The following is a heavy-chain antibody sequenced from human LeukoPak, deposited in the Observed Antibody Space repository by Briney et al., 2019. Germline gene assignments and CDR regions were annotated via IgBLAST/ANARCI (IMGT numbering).Heavy chain of an antibody. J-gene: IGHJ4*02. D-gene: IGHD6-6*01. V-gene: IGHV4-4*09. CDR1: GDSISSHY. CDR2: IYTSGGT. CDR3: ARLTRLSTSPDRYYLDY. Sequence: SETLSLTCTVSGDSISSHYWSWIRQPPGKGLERIGYIYTSGGTNYIPSLKGRVTISIDTSKNAFSPRLSSVTAADSGVYYCARLTRLSTSPDRYYLDYWGQGTLVTVSS.